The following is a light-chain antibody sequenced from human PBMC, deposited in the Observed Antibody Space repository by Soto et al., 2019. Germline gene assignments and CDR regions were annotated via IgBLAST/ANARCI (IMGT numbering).Light chain of an antibody. Sequence: DIQTTQSPSALSASVGDRVTITCRASQSISSWLAWYQQKPGKAPRLLIYDGSHLERGVPSRFSGSGSGTEFTLTISDLQPDDLATYYCQQYNNFWTFGPGTKVEI. J-gene: IGKJ1*01. CDR1: QSISSW. CDR3: QQYNNFWT. CDR2: DGS. V-gene: IGKV1-5*01.